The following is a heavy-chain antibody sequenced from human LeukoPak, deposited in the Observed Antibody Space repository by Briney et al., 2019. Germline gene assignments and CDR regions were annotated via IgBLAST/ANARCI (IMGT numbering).Heavy chain of an antibody. Sequence: PSETLSLTCTVSGGSMTSHYWSWFRQPPGKGLEWIGYIYYSGSPNYNPSLKSRVTISVDRSKNQFSLKLTSVTAADTAVYYCARGFGDWGLSWFDPWGQGTLVTVSS. CDR1: GGSMTSHY. CDR2: IYYSGSP. D-gene: IGHD3-10*01. CDR3: ARGFGDWGLSWFDP. J-gene: IGHJ5*02. V-gene: IGHV4-59*11.